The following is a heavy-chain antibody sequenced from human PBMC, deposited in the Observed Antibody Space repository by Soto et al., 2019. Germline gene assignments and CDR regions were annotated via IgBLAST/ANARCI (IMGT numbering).Heavy chain of an antibody. CDR3: VRDGTKTLRDWFDP. Sequence: SETLSLTCTVSGASISCFCWSWIRKSAGKGLEWIGRIYATGATDYNPSLKSRVMMSVDTSKKQFSLKLRSVTAADTAVYYCVRDGTKTLRDWFDPWGQGISVTVSS. J-gene: IGHJ5*02. CDR1: GASISCFC. D-gene: IGHD1-1*01. CDR2: IYATGAT. V-gene: IGHV4-4*07.